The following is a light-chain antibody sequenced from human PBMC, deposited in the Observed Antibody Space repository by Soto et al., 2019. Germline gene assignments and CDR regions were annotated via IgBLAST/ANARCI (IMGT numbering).Light chain of an antibody. CDR3: HQYDSGWT. J-gene: IGKJ1*01. Sequence: EIVLTQSPGTLSLSPGERATLSCRASQSISGTFLAWYQHKPGQAPRVLNYGATRRATGIPDRFSGSGSGTDFTLTISRLEPEDFALYYCHQYDSGWTFGQGTKVEMK. CDR2: GAT. V-gene: IGKV3-20*01. CDR1: QSISGTF.